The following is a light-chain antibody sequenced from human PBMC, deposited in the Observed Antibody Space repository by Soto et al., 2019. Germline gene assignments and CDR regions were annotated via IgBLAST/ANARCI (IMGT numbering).Light chain of an antibody. CDR2: EVN. CDR3: SSYAGNNNLYV. J-gene: IGLJ1*01. V-gene: IGLV2-8*01. Sequence: QSVLTQPPSASGSPGQSVTISCTGTSXDVGTYNYVSWYQQHPGKAPKLMIYEVNKRPAGVPDRFSGSKSGIMASLTVSGLQAEDEADYYCSSYAGNNNLYVFGTGTKVTVL. CDR1: SXDVGTYNY.